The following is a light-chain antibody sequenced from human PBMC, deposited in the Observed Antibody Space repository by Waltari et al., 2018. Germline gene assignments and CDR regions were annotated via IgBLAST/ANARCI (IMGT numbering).Light chain of an antibody. Sequence: QSALTQPASVSGSPGQSITISCTGTSSDVDSYNYVPRYQQHPGKAPKLMIYEVSNRPSGVSDRFSGSKSGNTASLTISGLQAEDEAVYFCSSYTSSSTLGVFGTGTKVTVL. CDR2: EVS. CDR1: SSDVDSYNY. J-gene: IGLJ1*01. V-gene: IGLV2-14*01. CDR3: SSYTSSSTLGV.